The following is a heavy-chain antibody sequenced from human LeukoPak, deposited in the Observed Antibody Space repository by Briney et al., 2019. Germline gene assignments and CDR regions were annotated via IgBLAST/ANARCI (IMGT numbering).Heavy chain of an antibody. J-gene: IGHJ4*02. V-gene: IGHV3-64D*06. CDR2: ISTDGGGT. CDR3: VKYHNSCYSV. Sequence: GSLRLSCSASGFTFNIYAMHWVRQAPGKGLEYVSAISTDGGGTYYADSVKGRFTISRDNSKNTLYLQMSSLRTEDTAVYYCVKYHNSCYSVWGQGTLVAVSS. D-gene: IGHD2-21*01. CDR1: GFTFNIYA.